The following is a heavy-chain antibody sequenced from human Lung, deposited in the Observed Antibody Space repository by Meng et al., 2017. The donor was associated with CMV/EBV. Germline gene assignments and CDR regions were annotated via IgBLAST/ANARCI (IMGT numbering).Heavy chain of an antibody. V-gene: IGHV1-3*01. D-gene: IGHD1-26*01. J-gene: IGHJ4*02. CDR3: AREADGATFDY. CDR1: GYTFTHYP. CDR2: INAGNGNT. Sequence: QVQLVQSGAEVKRPGAPVKVSCKASGYTFTHYPIHWVRQAPGQRLEWMGWINAGNGNTRYSQKFQGRVTMTRDTSTSTVYMELSSLRSEDTAVYYCAREADGATFDYWGQGTLVTVSS.